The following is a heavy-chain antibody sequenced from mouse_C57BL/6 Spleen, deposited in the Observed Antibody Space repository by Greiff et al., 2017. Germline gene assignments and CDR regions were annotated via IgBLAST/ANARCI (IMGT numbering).Heavy chain of an antibody. CDR2: INPSRGYT. Sequence: VKLMESGAELAKPGASVKLSCKASGYTFTSYWMHWVKQRPGQGLEWIGYINPSRGYTKYNQKFKDKATLTADKSSSTAYMQLSSLTYDESAGYYCARDTTVVEDAMDYWGQGTSVTVSA. V-gene: IGHV1-7*01. D-gene: IGHD1-1*01. J-gene: IGHJ4*01. CDR1: GYTFTSYW. CDR3: ARDTTVVEDAMDY.